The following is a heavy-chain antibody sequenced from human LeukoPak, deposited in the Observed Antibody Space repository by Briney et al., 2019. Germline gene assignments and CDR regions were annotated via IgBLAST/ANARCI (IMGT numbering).Heavy chain of an antibody. V-gene: IGHV4-38-2*02. J-gene: IGHJ4*02. CDR1: GYSISSGYY. D-gene: IGHD6-13*01. CDR2: TYHSGST. Sequence: NPSETLSLTCTVSGYSISSGYYWGWIRQPPGKGLEWIGSTYHSGSTYYNPSLKSRVTISVDTSKNQFSLKLSSVTAADTAVYYCARDDIAAASWGIDYWGQGTLVTVSS. CDR3: ARDDIAAASWGIDY.